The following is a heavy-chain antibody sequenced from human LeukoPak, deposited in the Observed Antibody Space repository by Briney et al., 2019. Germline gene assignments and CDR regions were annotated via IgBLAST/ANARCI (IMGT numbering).Heavy chain of an antibody. D-gene: IGHD3-10*01. Sequence: GGSLRLSCVASGFTLSDHNMDWVRQAPGKGLEWVANIKQDGSEKYYVDSVKGRFTISRDNAKNSLYLQMNSLRAGDTAVYYCARVSSKATVRGLITKKNYYYYYMDVWGKGTTVTISS. V-gene: IGHV3-7*01. CDR1: GFTLSDHN. CDR2: IKQDGSEK. J-gene: IGHJ6*03. CDR3: ARVSSKATVRGLITKKNYYYYYMDV.